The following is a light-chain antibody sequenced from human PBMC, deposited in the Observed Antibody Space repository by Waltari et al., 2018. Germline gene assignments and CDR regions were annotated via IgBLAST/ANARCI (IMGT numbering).Light chain of an antibody. CDR2: GAS. J-gene: IGKJ3*01. CDR1: QSVASN. V-gene: IGKV3-15*01. CDR3: QQYNDWPPLT. Sequence: EIVMTQSPATVSVSPGERATLHCRASQSVASNLAWYQQKPGQAPRLLIYGASARATGIPARFSGSGSGTEFTLTISSLESEDSAVYYCQQYNDWPPLTFGPGTKVEIE.